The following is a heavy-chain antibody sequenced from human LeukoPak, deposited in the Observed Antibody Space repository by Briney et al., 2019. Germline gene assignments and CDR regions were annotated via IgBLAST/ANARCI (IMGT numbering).Heavy chain of an antibody. D-gene: IGHD1-14*01. CDR1: GYTFSTFD. CDR3: ESGTGEAAATPHSFDP. CDR2: MSGYSGHT. J-gene: IGHJ5*02. V-gene: IGHV1-18*01. Sequence: ASVKVSCKAFGYTFSTFDINWVRQAPGQGLEWMGWMSGYSGHTMYEQKFQDRVTMTRDTSTNTIYMELRSLRYEDTAVYYCESGTGEAAATPHSFDPWGQGALVPVSS.